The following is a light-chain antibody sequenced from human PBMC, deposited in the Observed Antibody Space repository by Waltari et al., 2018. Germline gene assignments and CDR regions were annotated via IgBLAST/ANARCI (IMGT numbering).Light chain of an antibody. CDR1: QSISRN. Sequence: EVLMTQSPATLSVCPGERATLSCRSSQSISRNLAWYQQKPGQAPRLLIYGASTRAPGIPARFSGSGSGTDFTLSISSLQSEDVAVYYCQQYNNWRTFGQGTKLEMK. CDR3: QQYNNWRT. CDR2: GAS. J-gene: IGKJ2*01. V-gene: IGKV3-15*01.